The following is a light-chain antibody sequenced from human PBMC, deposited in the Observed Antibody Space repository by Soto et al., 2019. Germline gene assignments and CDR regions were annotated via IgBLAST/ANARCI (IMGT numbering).Light chain of an antibody. J-gene: IGLJ3*02. CDR3: GTWDSGLSVGV. CDR2: ENN. Sequence: QSVLTQPPSVSAAPGQKVTISCSGSTSNIGNNYVTWYQQLPGTAPKYLIYENNKRPSGIPDRFSGSKSGTSATLDITGLQTGDEADYYCGTWDSGLSVGVFGGGTQLTVL. V-gene: IGLV1-51*02. CDR1: TSNIGNNY.